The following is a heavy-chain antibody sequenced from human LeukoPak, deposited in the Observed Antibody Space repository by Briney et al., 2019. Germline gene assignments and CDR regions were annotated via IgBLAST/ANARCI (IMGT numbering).Heavy chain of an antibody. D-gene: IGHD1-26*01. J-gene: IGHJ4*02. CDR3: ARGSGMPRSFDY. CDR1: GFTVRGNY. Sequence: PGGSLSLSCAASGFTVRGNYMGWVRQAPGKGREWVSVIYSGGSTYYADSVKGRFTISRVNSKNTLYLQMNSLRAEDTAVYYCARGSGMPRSFDYWGQGTLVTVSS. CDR2: IYSGGST. V-gene: IGHV3-66*01.